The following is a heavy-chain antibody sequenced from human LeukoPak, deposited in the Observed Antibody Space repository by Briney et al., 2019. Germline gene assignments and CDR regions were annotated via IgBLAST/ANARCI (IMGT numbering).Heavy chain of an antibody. Sequence: GGSLRLSCAASGLTFSSYWMTWVRQAPGKGLEWVANMNQDGSDKYYLDSVKGRFTISRDNAKNSLYLQLNSLRAEDTAVYYCARVRFGSGSSVYFDLWGQGTLVTVSS. CDR3: ARVRFGSGSSVYFDL. D-gene: IGHD3-10*01. V-gene: IGHV3-7*01. J-gene: IGHJ4*02. CDR1: GLTFSSYW. CDR2: MNQDGSDK.